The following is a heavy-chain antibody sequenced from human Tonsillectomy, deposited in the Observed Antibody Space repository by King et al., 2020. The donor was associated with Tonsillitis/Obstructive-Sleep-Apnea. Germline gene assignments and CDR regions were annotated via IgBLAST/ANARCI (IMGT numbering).Heavy chain of an antibody. Sequence: VQLVESGAEVKKPGASVKVSCTASGYTFTDYYIHWLRQAPGQGLEWMGWINPNSGGISYAQKFQGRVTMTRDTSISTAYMELSSLKSDDTAVYYCARGYGDYADFHCFDPWGQGTLVTVSS. CDR2: INPNSGGI. J-gene: IGHJ5*02. V-gene: IGHV1-2*02. D-gene: IGHD4-17*01. CDR1: GYTFTDYY. CDR3: ARGYGDYADFHCFDP.